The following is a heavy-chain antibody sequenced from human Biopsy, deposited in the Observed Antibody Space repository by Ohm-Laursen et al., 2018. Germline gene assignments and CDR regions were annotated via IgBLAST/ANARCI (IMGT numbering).Heavy chain of an antibody. CDR2: NIPILGTG. J-gene: IGHJ1*01. Sequence: ASVKVSCKVPGGTFSNYGANWVRQAPGQGLEWLGGNIPILGTGNYAQKFQDRVTVAADTSASTATMELRSLRSDDTAVYYCATKLTGYFHHWGQGTLVIVSS. CDR1: GGTFSNYG. D-gene: IGHD3-9*01. V-gene: IGHV1-69*06. CDR3: ATKLTGYFHH.